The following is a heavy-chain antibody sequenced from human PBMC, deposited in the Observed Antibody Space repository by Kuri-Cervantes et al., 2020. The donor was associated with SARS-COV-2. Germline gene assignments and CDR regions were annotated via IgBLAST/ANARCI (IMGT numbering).Heavy chain of an antibody. CDR3: ARGCGSICDNYYMDV. V-gene: IGHV3-48*02. CDR1: GFTFSSYS. J-gene: IGHJ6*03. D-gene: IGHD1-26*01. CDR2: FISSSSTI. Sequence: ETLSLTCAPSGFTFSSYSVNWVRQAPGKGREWVSYFISSSSTIYYADSVKGRFTISRDNAKNSLYLQMNSLRDEATAVYYCARGCGSICDNYYMDVWGKGTTVTVSS.